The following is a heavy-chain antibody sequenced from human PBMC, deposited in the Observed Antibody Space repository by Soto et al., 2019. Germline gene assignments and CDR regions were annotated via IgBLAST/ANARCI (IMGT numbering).Heavy chain of an antibody. CDR2: ISSNGGST. J-gene: IGHJ4*02. V-gene: IGHV3-64D*06. Sequence: PGGSLRLSCSASGFTFSSYTMHWVRQAPGKGLEYVSAISSNGGSTYYADSVKGRFTISRDNSKNTLYLQMSSLRAEDTAVYYCVTRSLDNSSSRKAFDYWGQGTLVTVSS. CDR1: GFTFSSYT. D-gene: IGHD6-13*01. CDR3: VTRSLDNSSSRKAFDY.